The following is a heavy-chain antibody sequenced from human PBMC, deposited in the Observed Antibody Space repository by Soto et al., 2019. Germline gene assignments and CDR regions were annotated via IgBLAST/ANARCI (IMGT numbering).Heavy chain of an antibody. J-gene: IGHJ4*02. V-gene: IGHV3-33*01. CDR3: ARGLEMATIERFDY. CDR2: IWYDGSNK. CDR1: GFTFSSYG. D-gene: IGHD5-12*01. Sequence: PGGSLRLSCAASGFTFSSYGIHWVRQAPGKGLEWVAVIWYDGSNKYYADSVKGRFTISRDNSKNTLYLQMNSLRAEDTAVYYCARGLEMATIERFDYWGQGTLVTVSS.